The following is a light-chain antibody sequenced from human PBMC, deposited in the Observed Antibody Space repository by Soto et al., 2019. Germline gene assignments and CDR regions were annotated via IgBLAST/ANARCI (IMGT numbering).Light chain of an antibody. J-gene: IGLJ3*02. Sequence: QTVVTQEPSFSVSPGGTVTLTCGLSSGSVSTSYYPSWYQQTPGPAPRTLIYSTNTRSSGVPDRFSGSILGNKAALTITGAQADDESDYYCGVYMGSGIWVFGGGTKLTVL. V-gene: IGLV8-61*01. CDR1: SGSVSTSYY. CDR2: STN. CDR3: GVYMGSGIWV.